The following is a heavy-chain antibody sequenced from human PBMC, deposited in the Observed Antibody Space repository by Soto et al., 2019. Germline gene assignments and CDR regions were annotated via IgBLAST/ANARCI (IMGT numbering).Heavy chain of an antibody. D-gene: IGHD6-6*01. CDR1: GYSFTNYW. CDR2: IYPDDSDT. V-gene: IGHV5-51*01. J-gene: IGHJ6*02. CDR3: ARAPPPGLAARNYYYYGMDV. Sequence: PGESLKISCKASGYSFTNYWIAWVRQVPGKGLEWMGIIYPDDSDTRYNPTFQGHVTISADKSISTAYLQWSSLKASDTAVYYCARAPPPGLAARNYYYYGMDVWGQGTTVTVSS.